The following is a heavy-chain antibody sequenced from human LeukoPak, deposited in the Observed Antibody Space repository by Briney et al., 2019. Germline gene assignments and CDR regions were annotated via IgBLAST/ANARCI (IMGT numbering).Heavy chain of an antibody. V-gene: IGHV3-74*01. CDR3: ARDSSYSNYVDY. CDR2: INTDGTRT. J-gene: IGHJ4*02. CDR1: GFTFSSNW. Sequence: PGGSLRLSCTPSGFTFSSNWMHWVCHAPGKGLVWVSHINTDGTRTTYAGSVKGRFTISRDNAKNTLYLQMNSLRAEDTAVYYCARDSSYSNYVDYWGQGTLVTVSS. D-gene: IGHD4-11*01.